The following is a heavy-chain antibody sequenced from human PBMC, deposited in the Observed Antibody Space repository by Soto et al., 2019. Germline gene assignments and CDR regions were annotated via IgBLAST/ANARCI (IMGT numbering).Heavy chain of an antibody. V-gene: IGHV1-46*01. CDR1: GYTFTDYY. CDR2: INPSGGST. Sequence: ASLKVSCKASGYTFTDYYIHWVRQAPGQGLEWMGIINPSGGSTNYAQEFQGRVTMTRDTSPSTVYMELSSLRSEDTAVYYCTRWPHSSSFFDIWGQGTMVTVSS. CDR3: TRWPHSSSFFDI. D-gene: IGHD6-13*01. J-gene: IGHJ3*02.